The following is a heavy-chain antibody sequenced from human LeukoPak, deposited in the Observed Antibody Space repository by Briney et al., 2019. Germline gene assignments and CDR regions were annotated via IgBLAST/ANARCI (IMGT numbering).Heavy chain of an antibody. CDR3: ARDPPYSGSYFQH. CDR2: ISSSSSYI. CDR1: GFTFSSYS. J-gene: IGHJ1*01. V-gene: IGHV3-21*01. Sequence: PGGSLRLSCAASGFTFSSYSMNWVRQAPGKGLEWVSSISSSSSYIYYADSVKGRFTISRDNAKNSLYLQMNSLRAEGTAVYYCARDPPYSGSYFQHWGQGTLVTVSS. D-gene: IGHD1-26*01.